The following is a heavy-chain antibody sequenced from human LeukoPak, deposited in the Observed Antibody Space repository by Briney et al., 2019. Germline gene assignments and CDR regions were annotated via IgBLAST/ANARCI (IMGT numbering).Heavy chain of an antibody. D-gene: IGHD6-19*01. Sequence: GGSLRLSCAASGFIFSSDALSWVRQAPGKGLEWVSLISGSGGRTDYADSVKGRFTISRDNSKNTLYLQMNSLKAEDTAVYYCAKHVRTSVWFFGYWGQGTLVTVSP. CDR2: ISGSGGRT. V-gene: IGHV3-23*01. CDR1: GFIFSSDA. CDR3: AKHVRTSVWFFGY. J-gene: IGHJ4*02.